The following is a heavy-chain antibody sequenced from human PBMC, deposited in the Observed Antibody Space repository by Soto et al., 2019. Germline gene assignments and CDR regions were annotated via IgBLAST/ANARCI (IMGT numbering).Heavy chain of an antibody. CDR2: IIPIFGTA. D-gene: IGHD4-4*01. CDR1: GGTFSSYA. CDR3: ARAPIDYSNYGMDF. J-gene: IGHJ6*02. V-gene: IGHV1-69*01. Sequence: QVQLVHSGAEVKNPGSSVKVSCKASGGTFSSYAISWVRQAPGQGREWMGGIIPIFGTANYAQKFQGRVTIPADDSRSTAYMELSSLRSEDTAVYYCARAPIDYSNYGMDFWGQGTTLTVS.